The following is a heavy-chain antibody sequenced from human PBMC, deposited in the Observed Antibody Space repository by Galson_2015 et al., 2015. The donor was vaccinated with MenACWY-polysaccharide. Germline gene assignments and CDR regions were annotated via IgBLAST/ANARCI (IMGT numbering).Heavy chain of an antibody. D-gene: IGHD2-21*02. CDR1: GFTFSSYA. Sequence: SLRLSCAASGFTFSSYAMSWVRQAPGKGLEWVSTIADSGGSTYYADSVKGRFTISRDNSKNKMYLQMNSLTVEDAAVYYCAKEKPWSQHCLCFWGQGTLVTVSS. CDR3: AKEKPWSQHCLCF. CDR2: IADSGGST. V-gene: IGHV3-23*01. J-gene: IGHJ4*02.